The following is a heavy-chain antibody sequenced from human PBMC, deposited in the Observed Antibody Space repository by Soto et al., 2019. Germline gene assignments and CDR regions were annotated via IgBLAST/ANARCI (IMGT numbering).Heavy chain of an antibody. CDR1: GFTFSSYW. J-gene: IGHJ6*02. D-gene: IGHD6-13*01. V-gene: IGHV3-7*03. CDR3: ASGVGSWFPYDYYYGMDV. CDR2: IKQDGSEK. Sequence: EVQLVESGGGLVQPGGSLRLSCAASGFTFSSYWMSWVRQAPGKGLEWVANIKQDGSEKYYVDSVKGRFTISRYNAKNSLSLQMNSLRAEDTAVYYCASGVGSWFPYDYYYGMDVWGQGTTVTVSS.